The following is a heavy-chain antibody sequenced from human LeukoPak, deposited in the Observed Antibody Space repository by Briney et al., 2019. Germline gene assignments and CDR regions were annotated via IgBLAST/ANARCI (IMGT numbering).Heavy chain of an antibody. CDR3: AREFRAYYYDSSGYYYY. Sequence: PGGSLRLSCAASGFTVSSNYMSWVRQAPGKGLEWVSVIYSGGSTYYADSVRGRFAISRDNSKNTLYLQMNSLRAEDTAVYYCAREFRAYYYDSSGYYYYWGQGTLVTVSS. CDR1: GFTVSSNY. D-gene: IGHD3-22*01. J-gene: IGHJ4*02. V-gene: IGHV3-66*01. CDR2: IYSGGST.